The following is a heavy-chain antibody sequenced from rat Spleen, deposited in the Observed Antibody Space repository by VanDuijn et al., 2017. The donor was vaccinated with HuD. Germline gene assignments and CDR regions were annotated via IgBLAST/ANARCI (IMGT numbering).Heavy chain of an antibody. CDR1: GFTFSGYW. CDR2: ISPDGGST. Sequence: EVQLVESGGGLVQPGRSLKLSCVASGFTFSGYWMYWIRQAPGEGLEWISSISPDGGSTYYPDSVKGRFTISRDNAKSTLYLQMNSLRSEDTATYYCARQLTTEGYWGQGVMVTVSS. J-gene: IGHJ2*01. CDR3: ARQLTTEGY. D-gene: IGHD1-11*01. V-gene: IGHV5-58*01.